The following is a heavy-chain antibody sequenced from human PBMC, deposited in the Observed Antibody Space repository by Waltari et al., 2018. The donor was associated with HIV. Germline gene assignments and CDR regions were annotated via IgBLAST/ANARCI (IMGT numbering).Heavy chain of an antibody. Sequence: GPGLVKPSQTLSLSCSVSGGSVSTGDYYWTWLRQSPGKGLEWIGHIFYTAGSYYNPSLKNRVSTSLDKANNRVSLRLTSVTAADTAVYYCARGGRTAAAYFGMDVWGPGTTVIVAS. CDR1: GGSVSTGDYY. D-gene: IGHD6-25*01. J-gene: IGHJ6*02. V-gene: IGHV4-30-4*08. CDR3: ARGGRTAAAYFGMDV. CDR2: IFYTAGS.